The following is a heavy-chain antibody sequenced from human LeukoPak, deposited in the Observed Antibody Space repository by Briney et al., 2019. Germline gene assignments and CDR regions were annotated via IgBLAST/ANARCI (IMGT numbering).Heavy chain of an antibody. Sequence: GASVKVSCKASGYTFTSYGISWVRQAPGQGLEWMGWISAYNGNTNYAQKLQGRVTMTTDTSTSTAYMELRSLRSDDTAVYYCARDWYSSSSNYYHYMDVWGKGTTVTVSS. D-gene: IGHD6-13*01. CDR3: ARDWYSSSSNYYHYMDV. CDR1: GYTFTSYG. V-gene: IGHV1-18*01. J-gene: IGHJ6*03. CDR2: ISAYNGNT.